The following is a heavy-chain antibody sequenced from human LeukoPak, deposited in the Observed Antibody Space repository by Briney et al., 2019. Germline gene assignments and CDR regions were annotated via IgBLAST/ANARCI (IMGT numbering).Heavy chain of an antibody. Sequence: GGSLRLSCAASGFTFSSYWMSWVRQAPGKGLEWVANIKQDGSEKYYVDSVKGRFTISRDNAKNSLYLQMNSLRAEDTAVYYCARHQLERYYYYYMDVWGKGTTVTISS. CDR1: GFTFSSYW. CDR3: ARHQLERYYYYYMDV. J-gene: IGHJ6*03. D-gene: IGHD2-2*01. CDR2: IKQDGSEK. V-gene: IGHV3-7*01.